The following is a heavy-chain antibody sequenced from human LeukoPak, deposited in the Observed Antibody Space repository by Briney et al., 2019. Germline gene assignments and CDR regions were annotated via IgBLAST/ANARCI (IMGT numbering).Heavy chain of an antibody. CDR3: ARDCSSTSCRGGFDP. J-gene: IGHJ5*02. Sequence: PGGSLRLSCAASGFTVSSNYMSWVRQAPGKGLEWVSVIYSGGSTYYADSVKGRFTISRDNSKNTLYLQMNSLRAEDTAVYYCARDCSSTSCRGGFDPWGQGTLVTVSP. CDR2: IYSGGST. D-gene: IGHD2-2*01. V-gene: IGHV3-66*02. CDR1: GFTVSSNY.